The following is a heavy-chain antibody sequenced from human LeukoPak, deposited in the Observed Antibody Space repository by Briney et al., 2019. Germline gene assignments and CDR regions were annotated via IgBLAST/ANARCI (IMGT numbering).Heavy chain of an antibody. CDR1: GFTFSSYA. D-gene: IGHD1-26*01. CDR3: ARGGAALFDY. CDR2: ISYDGSNK. Sequence: PGRSLRLSCAASGFTFSSYAMHWVRQAPCKGLEWVAVISYDGSNKYYADSVKGRFTISRDNSKNTLYLQMNSLRAEDTAVYYCARGGAALFDYWGQGTLVTVSS. J-gene: IGHJ4*02. V-gene: IGHV3-30-3*01.